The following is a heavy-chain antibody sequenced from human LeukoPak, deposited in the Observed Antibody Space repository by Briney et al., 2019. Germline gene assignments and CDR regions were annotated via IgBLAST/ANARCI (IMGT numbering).Heavy chain of an antibody. J-gene: IGHJ4*02. CDR2: INDDGSST. CDR3: ARDVHCVGTNCYPFDY. Sequence: PGGSLRPSCAASGFTFSAYWMHWVRQAPGKGLVWVSRINDDGSSTSYADSVKGRFTISRDNAKNTLYLQMNSLRAEDTAVYFCARDVHCVGTNCYPFDYWGQGALVTVSS. D-gene: IGHD2-2*01. CDR1: GFTFSAYW. V-gene: IGHV3-74*01.